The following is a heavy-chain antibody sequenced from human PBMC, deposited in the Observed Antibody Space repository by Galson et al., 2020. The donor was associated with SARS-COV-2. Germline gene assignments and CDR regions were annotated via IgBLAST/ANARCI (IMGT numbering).Heavy chain of an antibody. CDR2: ISYDGSNK. Sequence: GESLKISCAASGFTFSSYAMHWVRQAPGKGLEWVAVISYDGSNKYYADSVKGRFTISRDNSKNTLYLQMNSLRAEDTAVYYCARDTPDDYAWGGFDYWGQGTLVTVSS. CDR1: GFTFSSYA. CDR3: ARDTPDDYAWGGFDY. D-gene: IGHD4-17*01. V-gene: IGHV3-30*04. J-gene: IGHJ4*02.